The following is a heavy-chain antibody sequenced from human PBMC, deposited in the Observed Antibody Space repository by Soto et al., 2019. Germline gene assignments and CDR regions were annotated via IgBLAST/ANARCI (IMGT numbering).Heavy chain of an antibody. CDR2: IYYSGST. V-gene: IGHV4-59*01. D-gene: IGHD6-13*01. Sequence: TSETLSLTCTFSCGSIISYYWSWIRQPPGKGLEWIGYIYYSGSTNYNPSLKSRVTISVDTSKNQFSLKLSSVTAADTAVYYCAREGGDSSFSGPNDAFDIWGQGTMVTVSS. J-gene: IGHJ3*02. CDR1: CGSIISYY. CDR3: AREGGDSSFSGPNDAFDI.